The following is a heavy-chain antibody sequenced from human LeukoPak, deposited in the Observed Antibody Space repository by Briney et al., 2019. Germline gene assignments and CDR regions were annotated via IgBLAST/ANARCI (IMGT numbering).Heavy chain of an antibody. V-gene: IGHV3-30*14. J-gene: IGHJ2*01. D-gene: IGHD6-13*01. CDR2: ISYDGSNE. Sequence: GGSLRLSCAASGFTFSSYVMHWVRQAPGKGLEWVAIISYDGSNEYYADSVKGRFTISRENAKNSLYLQMNSLRAGDTAVYYCARAAYSSTWYSRYFDLWGRGTLVTVSS. CDR1: GFTFSSYV. CDR3: ARAAYSSTWYSRYFDL.